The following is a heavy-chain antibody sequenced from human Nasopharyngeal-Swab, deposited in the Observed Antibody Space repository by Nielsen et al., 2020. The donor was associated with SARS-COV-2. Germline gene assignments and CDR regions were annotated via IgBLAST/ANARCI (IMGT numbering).Heavy chain of an antibody. CDR2: IDPSDSYT. Sequence: VRQMPGNGLEWMGRIDPSDSYTNYSPSFQGHVTISADKSISTAYLQWSSLKASDTAMYYCARRGGTAGSDAFDIWGQGTMGTVSS. J-gene: IGHJ3*02. V-gene: IGHV5-10-1*01. CDR3: ARRGGTAGSDAFDI. D-gene: IGHD6-13*01.